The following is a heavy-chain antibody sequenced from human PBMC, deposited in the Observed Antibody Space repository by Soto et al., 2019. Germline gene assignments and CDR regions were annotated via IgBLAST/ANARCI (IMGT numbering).Heavy chain of an antibody. J-gene: IGHJ4*02. Sequence: EVQLLESEGGLVQPGGSLRLSCAASGFTISSYGMTWVRQAPGKGLEWVSFSSATGAGTYYADSVKGRFTISRDNSKNTLYLQMTSLRADDTAVYYCAKDRRAGGNYGFDSDFWGQGALFIVSS. CDR3: AKDRRAGGNYGFDSDF. CDR2: SSATGAGT. CDR1: GFTISSYG. V-gene: IGHV3-23*01. D-gene: IGHD3-10*01.